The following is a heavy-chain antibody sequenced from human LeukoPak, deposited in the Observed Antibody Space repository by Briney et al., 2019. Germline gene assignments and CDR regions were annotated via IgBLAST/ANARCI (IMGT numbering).Heavy chain of an antibody. J-gene: IGHJ4*02. Sequence: SETLSLTCTVSGGSISSYYWSWIRQPAGKGLEWIGRIYTSGSTNYNPSLKSRVTISVDTSKNQFSLKLSSVTAADTAVYYCARDGYSGYDLDYFDYWGQGTLVTVSS. D-gene: IGHD5-12*01. CDR1: GGSISSYY. CDR2: IYTSGST. CDR3: ARDGYSGYDLDYFDY. V-gene: IGHV4-4*07.